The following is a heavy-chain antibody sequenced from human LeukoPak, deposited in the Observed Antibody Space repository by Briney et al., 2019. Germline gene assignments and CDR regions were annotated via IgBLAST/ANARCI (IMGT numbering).Heavy chain of an antibody. CDR3: AREAAAAGRWSAPSDY. J-gene: IGHJ4*02. D-gene: IGHD6-13*01. V-gene: IGHV1-2*02. CDR2: INPNSGGT. CDR1: GYTFTGYY. Sequence: AAVKVSCKASGYTFTGYYMHWVRQAPGQGLEWMGWINPNSGGTNYAQKFQGRVTMTRDTSISTAYMELSRLRSDDTAVYYCAREAAAAGRWSAPSDYWGQGTLVTVPS.